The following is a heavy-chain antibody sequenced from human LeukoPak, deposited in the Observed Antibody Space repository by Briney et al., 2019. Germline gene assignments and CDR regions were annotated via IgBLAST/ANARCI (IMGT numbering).Heavy chain of an antibody. D-gene: IGHD6-19*01. CDR1: GYSFTSYW. J-gene: IGHJ5*02. V-gene: IGHV5-51*01. Sequence: GESLKISCKGSGYSFTSYWIGWVRQMPGKGLEWMGIIYPGDSDTRYSPSFQGQVTISADKSISTAYLQWSSLKASDTAMYYCARGKQWLVPYNWFDPWGQGTLVTVSS. CDR3: ARGKQWLVPYNWFDP. CDR2: IYPGDSDT.